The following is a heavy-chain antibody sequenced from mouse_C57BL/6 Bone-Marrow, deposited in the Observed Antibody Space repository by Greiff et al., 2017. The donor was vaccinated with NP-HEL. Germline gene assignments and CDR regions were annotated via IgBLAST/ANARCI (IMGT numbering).Heavy chain of an antibody. J-gene: IGHJ3*01. V-gene: IGHV5-16*01. CDR3: AREDYYGSSYGY. D-gene: IGHD1-1*01. CDR2: INYDGSST. CDR1: GFTFSDYY. Sequence: EVMLVESEGGLVQPGSSMKLSCTASGFTFSDYYMAWVRQVPEKGLEWVANINYDGSSTYYLDSLKSRFIISRDNAKNILYLQMSSLKSEDTATYYCAREDYYGSSYGYWGQGTLVTVSA.